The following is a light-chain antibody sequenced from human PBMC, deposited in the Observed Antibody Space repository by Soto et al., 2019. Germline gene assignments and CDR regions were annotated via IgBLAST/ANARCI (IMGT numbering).Light chain of an antibody. CDR2: AAS. V-gene: IGKV1-39*01. J-gene: IGKJ2*01. CDR3: QQSYITPYT. CDR1: QSISVH. Sequence: DIQMTQSPSSLSASVGDTVTITCRASQSISVHLNWYQQKPGKVPKLLIYAASNLQSGVPSRFSGSGSQTAFALTISSLQPEDFATYYCQQSYITPYTFGQGTKLQIK.